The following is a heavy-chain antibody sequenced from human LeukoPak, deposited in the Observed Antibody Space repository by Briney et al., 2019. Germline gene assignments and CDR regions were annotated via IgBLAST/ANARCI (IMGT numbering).Heavy chain of an antibody. D-gene: IGHD6-13*01. V-gene: IGHV5-51*01. Sequence: GESLKISCKGSGYTFTSYWIGWVRQMPGKGLEWMGIIYPGDSDTRYSPSFQGQVTISADKSISTAYLQWSSLKASDTAMYYCARRGPIIATADYYFDYWGQGTLVTVSS. CDR2: IYPGDSDT. CDR1: GYTFTSYW. J-gene: IGHJ4*02. CDR3: ARRGPIIATADYYFDY.